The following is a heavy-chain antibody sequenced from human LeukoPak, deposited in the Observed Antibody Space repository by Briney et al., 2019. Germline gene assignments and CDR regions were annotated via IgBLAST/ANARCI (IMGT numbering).Heavy chain of an antibody. CDR2: ISYDGSNK. V-gene: IGHV3-30-3*01. CDR3: ARGSVDTAMAVDY. Sequence: GGSLRLSCAASGFTFSSYAMHWVRQASGKGLEWVAVISYDGSNKYYADSVKGRFTISRDNSKNTLYLQMNSLRAEDTAVYYCARGSVDTAMAVDYWGQGTLVTVSS. D-gene: IGHD5-18*01. CDR1: GFTFSSYA. J-gene: IGHJ4*02.